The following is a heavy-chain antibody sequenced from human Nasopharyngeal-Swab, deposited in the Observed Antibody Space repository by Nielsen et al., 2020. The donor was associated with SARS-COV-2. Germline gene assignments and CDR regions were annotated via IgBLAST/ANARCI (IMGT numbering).Heavy chain of an antibody. D-gene: IGHD5-24*01. CDR1: GFTFDDYA. Sequence: GGSLRLSCAASGFTFDDYAMHWVRQAPGKGLERVSGISWNSGSTGYADSVKGRFTISRDNAKNSLYLQMNSLRAEDTALYYCAKIDGYNYLYAFDIWGQGTMVTVSS. CDR2: ISWNSGST. CDR3: AKIDGYNYLYAFDI. J-gene: IGHJ3*02. V-gene: IGHV3-9*01.